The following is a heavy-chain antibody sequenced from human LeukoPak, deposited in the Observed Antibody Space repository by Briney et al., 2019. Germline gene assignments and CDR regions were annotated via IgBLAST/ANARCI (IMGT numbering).Heavy chain of an antibody. CDR2: IYYSGST. J-gene: IGHJ4*02. Sequence: PSETLSLTCTVSGGSISSYYWSWIRQPPGKGLEWIGYIYYSGSTNYNPSLKSRVTISVDTSKNQFSLKLSSVTAADTAVYYCARVGGSKRTSFYFDYWGQGTLVTVSS. V-gene: IGHV4-59*01. CDR3: ARVGGSKRTSFYFDY. CDR1: GGSISSYY.